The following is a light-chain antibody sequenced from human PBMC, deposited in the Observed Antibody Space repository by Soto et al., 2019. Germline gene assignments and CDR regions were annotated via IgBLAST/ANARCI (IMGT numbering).Light chain of an antibody. CDR2: EVD. CDR1: ISDVGGYNY. J-gene: IGLJ2*01. Sequence: QSVLTQPASVSGSTGQSITISCTGTISDVGGYNYVSWYQQHPGKAPKLMIYEVDSRPSGVSNRFSVSKSGNTASLTISGLQAEDEADYYCSSCTSGNNVVFGGGTKLTVL. V-gene: IGLV2-14*01. CDR3: SSCTSGNNVV.